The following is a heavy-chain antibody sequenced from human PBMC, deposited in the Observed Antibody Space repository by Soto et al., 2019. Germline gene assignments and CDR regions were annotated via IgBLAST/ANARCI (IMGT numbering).Heavy chain of an antibody. V-gene: IGHV1-46*01. J-gene: IGHJ5*02. CDR3: ARERDYCDSSGSVADWFDP. CDR2: INPSGGST. D-gene: IGHD3-22*01. Sequence: GASVKVSCKASGYTFTSYYMHWVRQAPGQGLEWMGIINPSGGSTSYAQKFQGRVTMTRDTSTSTVYMELSSLRSEDTAVYYCARERDYCDSSGSVADWFDPWGQGTLVTVSS. CDR1: GYTFTSYY.